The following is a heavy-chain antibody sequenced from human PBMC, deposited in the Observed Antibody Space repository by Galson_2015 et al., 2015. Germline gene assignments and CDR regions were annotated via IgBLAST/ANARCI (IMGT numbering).Heavy chain of an antibody. CDR3: ARDPWELPDNYYYYYGMDV. V-gene: IGHV3-11*01. CDR2: ISSSGSTI. J-gene: IGHJ6*02. Sequence: SLRLSCAASGFTFSDYYMSWIRQAPGKGLEWVSYISSSGSTIYYADSVKGRFTISRDNAKNSLYLQMNSLRAEDTAVYYCARDPWELPDNYYYYYGMDVWGQGTTVTVSS. CDR1: GFTFSDYY. D-gene: IGHD1-26*01.